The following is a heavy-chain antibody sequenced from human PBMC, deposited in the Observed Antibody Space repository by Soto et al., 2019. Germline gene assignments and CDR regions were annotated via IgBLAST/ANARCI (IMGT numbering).Heavy chain of an antibody. CDR2: ISAYNGNT. Sequence: QVQLVQSGAAVKKPGASVKVSCKASGYTFTSYGISWVRQDPGPGLEWVGWISAYNGNTIYAQKLQGRVTMTTDTSASTAYMELRSLRSDDTAVYYFAREGHIVVVVASDYFDYWGQGTLVTVSS. J-gene: IGHJ4*02. CDR3: AREGHIVVVVASDYFDY. CDR1: GYTFTSYG. V-gene: IGHV1-18*01. D-gene: IGHD2-15*01.